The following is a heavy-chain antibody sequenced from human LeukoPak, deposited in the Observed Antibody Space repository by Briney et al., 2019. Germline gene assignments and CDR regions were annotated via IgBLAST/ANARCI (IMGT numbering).Heavy chain of an antibody. J-gene: IGHJ4*02. CDR3: AKNSYSSGWYGGGY. CDR1: GFIFSSYS. CDR2: LSYDGSNT. Sequence: GGSLRLSCVVSGFIFSSYSMHWVRQAPGKGLEWVAGLSYDGSNTNHADPVKGRFTISRDNSKNTLYLQMNSLRAEDTAVYYCAKNSYSSGWYGGGYWGQGTLVTVSS. V-gene: IGHV3-30-3*02. D-gene: IGHD6-19*01.